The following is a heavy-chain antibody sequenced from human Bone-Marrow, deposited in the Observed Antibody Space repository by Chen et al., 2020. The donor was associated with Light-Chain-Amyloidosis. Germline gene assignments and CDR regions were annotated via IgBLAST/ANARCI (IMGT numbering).Heavy chain of an antibody. D-gene: IGHD5-12*01. CDR1: GCTFSSYT. J-gene: IGHJ6*02. CDR3: AKGKSGYDSRSPTDV. CDR2: ISGSGGST. V-gene: IGHV3-23*01. Sequence: EVQLLESGGGLVQPGGSLRLSCAASGCTFSSYTMSWVRQAPGKGLEWVSAISGSGGSTYYADSVKGRFTISRDNSKNTLYLQMNSLRAEDTAVYYCAKGKSGYDSRSPTDVWGQGTTVTVSS.